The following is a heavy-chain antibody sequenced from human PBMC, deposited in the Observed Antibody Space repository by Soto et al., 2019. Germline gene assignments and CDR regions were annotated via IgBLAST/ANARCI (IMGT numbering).Heavy chain of an antibody. CDR2: ISAYNGNT. CDR1: GYTFTSYG. D-gene: IGHD3-22*01. CDR3: ARVYYYDSSVSDY. V-gene: IGHV1-18*01. Sequence: ASVKVSCMASGYTFTSYGISWVRQAPGQGLEWMGWISAYNGNTNYAQKLQGRVTMTTDTSTSTAYMEMRSLRAEVTAVYYCARVYYYDSSVSDYWGQGTLVTVSS. J-gene: IGHJ4*02.